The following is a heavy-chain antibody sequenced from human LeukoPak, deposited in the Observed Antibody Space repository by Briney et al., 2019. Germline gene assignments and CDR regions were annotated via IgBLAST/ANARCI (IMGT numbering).Heavy chain of an antibody. CDR3: ARDIYSSSSGNWFDP. CDR2: IYYSGST. Sequence: PSETLSLTCTVSGGSISSYYWSWIRQPPGKGLEWIGYIYYSGSTNYNPSLKSRVTISVDTSKNQSSLKLSSVTAADTAVYYCARDIYSSSSGNWFDPWGQGTLVTVSS. D-gene: IGHD6-6*01. J-gene: IGHJ5*02. CDR1: GGSISSYY. V-gene: IGHV4-59*01.